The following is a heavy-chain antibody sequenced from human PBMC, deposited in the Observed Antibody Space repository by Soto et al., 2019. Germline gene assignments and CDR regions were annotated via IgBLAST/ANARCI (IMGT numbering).Heavy chain of an antibody. D-gene: IGHD5-12*01. CDR1: GFTFSSLA. J-gene: IGHJ4*02. CDR3: ARDLFGYEY. V-gene: IGHV3-64*07. Sequence: EVQLVESGGGLVQPGGSLRLSCTASGFTFSSLAMHWVRQAPGKRLELVSTIGDTGGDRYYADSVKGRFTISRDNSKNTLYLHMGSLTTEDMAVYYCARDLFGYEYWGQGTLVIVSS. CDR2: IGDTGGDR.